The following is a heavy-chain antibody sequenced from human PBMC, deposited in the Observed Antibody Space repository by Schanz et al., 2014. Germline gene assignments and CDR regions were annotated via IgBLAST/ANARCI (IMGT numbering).Heavy chain of an antibody. CDR3: ARGGSGSHYRLDY. CDR1: GFTLSNYA. V-gene: IGHV3-21*03. J-gene: IGHJ4*02. Sequence: EVQVVESGGGLVKPGGSLRLSCAASGFTLSNYAMSWVRQARGKGLEWVSAMNESHSTIYYADSVRGRFTISRDNAENALYLQMNSLRAEDTGLYFCARGGSGSHYRLDYWGQGTLVTVSS. CDR2: MNESHSTI. D-gene: IGHD1-26*01.